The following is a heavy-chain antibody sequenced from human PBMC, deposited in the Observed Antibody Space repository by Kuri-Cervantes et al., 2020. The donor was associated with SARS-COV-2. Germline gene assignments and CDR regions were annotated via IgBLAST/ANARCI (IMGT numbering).Heavy chain of an antibody. J-gene: IGHJ6*02. D-gene: IGHD3-10*01. CDR2: IRSKAYGGKT. CDR3: TRDIYYALLGYYYGMDV. Sequence: GGSLRLSFTASGFTFGDYAMSWVRQAPGKGLEWVGFIRSKAYGGKTEYAASVKGRFTISRDDSKSIAYLKMNSLKTEDTAVYYCTRDIYYALLGYYYGMDVWGQGTTVTVSS. V-gene: IGHV3-49*04. CDR1: GFTFGDYA.